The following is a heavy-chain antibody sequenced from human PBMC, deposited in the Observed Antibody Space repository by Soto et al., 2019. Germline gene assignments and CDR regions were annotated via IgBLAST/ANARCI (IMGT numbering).Heavy chain of an antibody. Sequence: SETLSLTCAVSGGSISSSNWWSWVRQPPGKGLEWIGEIYHSGSTNYNPSLKSRVTISVDKSKNQFSLKLSSVTAADTAVYYCARDLKDNYGDYESDYYYGMDVWGQGTTVTVSS. V-gene: IGHV4-4*02. CDR3: ARDLKDNYGDYESDYYYGMDV. D-gene: IGHD4-17*01. J-gene: IGHJ6*02. CDR2: IYHSGST. CDR1: GGSISSSNW.